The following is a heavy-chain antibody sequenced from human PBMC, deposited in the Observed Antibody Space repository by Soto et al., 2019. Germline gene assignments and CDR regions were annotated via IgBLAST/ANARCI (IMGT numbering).Heavy chain of an antibody. D-gene: IGHD2-2*01. CDR1: GITISNYF. CDR3: VAGDQYYAMGV. J-gene: IGHJ6*02. V-gene: IGHV3-30-3*01. Sequence: QVQLVESVGGVVQPGRSLRVSCAASGITISNYFMYWVRQAPGKGLEWVAAISYDGSNKHYSDSVKGRFTISRDNSKNTLYLQMNSLRDEDTAVYYCVAGDQYYAMGVSGHGTTVAVSS. CDR2: ISYDGSNK.